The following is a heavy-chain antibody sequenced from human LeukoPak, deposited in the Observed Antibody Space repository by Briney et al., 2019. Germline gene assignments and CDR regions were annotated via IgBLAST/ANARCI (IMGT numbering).Heavy chain of an antibody. J-gene: IGHJ4*02. V-gene: IGHV3-7*01. Sequence: PGGSLRLSCAASGFTFSSYEMNWVRQAPGMGLEWVANINERGSAPYYVDSVKGRFTISRDNTKNSLYLQMNSLRVEDTGVYFCARDGEGYPWWGQGTLVTVSS. D-gene: IGHD2-21*01. CDR1: GFTFSSYE. CDR2: INERGSAP. CDR3: ARDGEGYPW.